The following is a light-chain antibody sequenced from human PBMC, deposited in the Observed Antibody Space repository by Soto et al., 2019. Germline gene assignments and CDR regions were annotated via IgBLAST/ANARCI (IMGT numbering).Light chain of an antibody. CDR1: SSDVGGYNH. CDR2: EVS. J-gene: IGLJ2*01. V-gene: IGLV2-8*01. Sequence: QSALTQPPSASGSPGQSVTISCTGTSSDVGGYNHVSWYQQHPGKAPKFMIFEVSKRPSSGVPDRFSGSKSGNTASLTVSGLQAEDEADYYCSSYAGSNNYVIFGGGTKVTVL. CDR3: SSYAGSNNYVI.